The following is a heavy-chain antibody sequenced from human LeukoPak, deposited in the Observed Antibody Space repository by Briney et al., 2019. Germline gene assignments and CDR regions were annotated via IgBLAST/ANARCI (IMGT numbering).Heavy chain of an antibody. Sequence: GGSLRLSCAASGFTFSSYAMSWVRQAPGKGLEWVSAISGSGGSTYYADSVKGRFTISRDNSKNTVSLQMNSLTGDDTALYYCARVAGSYSIRPFDFWGQGTVVIVSS. CDR1: GFTFSSYA. V-gene: IGHV3-23*01. J-gene: IGHJ4*02. D-gene: IGHD1-26*01. CDR3: ARVAGSYSIRPFDF. CDR2: ISGSGGST.